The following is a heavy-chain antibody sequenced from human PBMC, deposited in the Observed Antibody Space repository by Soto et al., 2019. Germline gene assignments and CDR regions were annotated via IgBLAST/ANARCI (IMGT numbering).Heavy chain of an antibody. CDR3: ARHWSYVVRGPLGRWFDP. Sequence: QLQLQESGPGLVKPSETLSLTCTVSGGSISSSSYYWGWIRQPPGKGLEWIGSIYYSGSTYYNPSLKSRVTISVDTSKNQFSLKLSSVTAADTAVYYCARHWSYVVRGPLGRWFDPWGQGNLVTVSS. CDR2: IYYSGST. D-gene: IGHD3-10*01. CDR1: GGSISSSSYY. J-gene: IGHJ5*02. V-gene: IGHV4-39*01.